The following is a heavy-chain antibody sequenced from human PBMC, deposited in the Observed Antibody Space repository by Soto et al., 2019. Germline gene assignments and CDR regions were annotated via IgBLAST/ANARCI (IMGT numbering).Heavy chain of an antibody. V-gene: IGHV4-59*01. J-gene: IGHJ6*02. D-gene: IGHD3-16*01. Sequence: SESLSLTCTVSGGSISSYDWSWIRQPPGKGLEWIGYIYYSGSTNYNPSLKSRVTISVDTSKNQFSLKLSSVTAADTAVYYCVSRGDYRYYGMDVWGQGTTVTVSS. CDR2: IYYSGST. CDR1: GGSISSYD. CDR3: VSRGDYRYYGMDV.